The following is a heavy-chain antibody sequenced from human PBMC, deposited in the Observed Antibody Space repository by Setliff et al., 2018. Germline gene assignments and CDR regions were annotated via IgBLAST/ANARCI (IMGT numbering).Heavy chain of an antibody. J-gene: IGHJ5*02. V-gene: IGHV7-4-1*02. Sequence: GASVKVSCKASGYTFTSYDINWVRQATGQGLEWMGWMNPNSGNPTYAQGFTGRFVFSLDTSVSTAYLQISSLKAEGTAVYYCARGPLHYDFWSGYYTVSWSDPWGQGALVTVSS. CDR3: ARGPLHYDFWSGYYTVSWSDP. CDR1: GYTFTSYD. D-gene: IGHD3-3*01. CDR2: MNPNSGNP.